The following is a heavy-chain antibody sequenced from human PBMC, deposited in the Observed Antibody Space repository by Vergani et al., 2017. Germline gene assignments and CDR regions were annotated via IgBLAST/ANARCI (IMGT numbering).Heavy chain of an antibody. CDR2: IIPIFGTA. J-gene: IGHJ6*02. CDR1: GGTFKSNT. D-gene: IGHD2-15*01. Sequence: QVQLVQSGAEVKKPGSSVKVSCKTSGGTFKSNTFSWVRQAPGQGLEWMGGIIPIFGTANYAQKFQGRVTITADESTSTAYMELSSLRSEDTAVYYCARDRSPCSGGSCYPHYYYYYGMDVWGQGTTVTVSS. CDR3: ARDRSPCSGGSCYPHYYYYYGMDV. V-gene: IGHV1-69*01.